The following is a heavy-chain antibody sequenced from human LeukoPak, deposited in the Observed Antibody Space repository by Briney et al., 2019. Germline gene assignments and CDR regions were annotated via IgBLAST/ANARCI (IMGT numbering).Heavy chain of an antibody. Sequence: ASVKVSCKASGYTFTAYYMHWVRQAPGQGLEGMEWIKPNSGVTNYKQKFQGRVTMTRDTSISTAYMELSSLRSDDSAVYYCAGDLSAVAGPGHYWGQGTLVTVSS. V-gene: IGHV1-2*02. CDR1: GYTFTAYY. CDR3: AGDLSAVAGPGHY. D-gene: IGHD6-19*01. CDR2: IKPNSGVT. J-gene: IGHJ4*02.